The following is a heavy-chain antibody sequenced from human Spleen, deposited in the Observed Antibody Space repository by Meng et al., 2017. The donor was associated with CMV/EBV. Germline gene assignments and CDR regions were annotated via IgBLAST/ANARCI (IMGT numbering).Heavy chain of an antibody. J-gene: IGHJ5*02. Sequence: GESLKISCTASGFTFGDYAMCWVRQAPGKGLEWVGFIRSKAYGGTTEYAASVKGRFTISRDDSKSIAYLQMNSLKTEDTAVYYCTRVLLWFGELFDPWGQGTLVTVSS. CDR2: IRSKAYGGTT. D-gene: IGHD3-10*01. CDR3: TRVLLWFGELFDP. V-gene: IGHV3-49*04. CDR1: GFTFGDYA.